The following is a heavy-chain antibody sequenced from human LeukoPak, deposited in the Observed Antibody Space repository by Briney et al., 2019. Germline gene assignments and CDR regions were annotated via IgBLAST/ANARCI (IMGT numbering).Heavy chain of an antibody. CDR2: IYYSGST. Sequence: SETLSLTCTVSGGSISSSTYYWGWIRQPPGRGLEWIGTIYYSGSTFYNPSLKSRVTISVDTSKNQFSLKLSSVTAADTALYYCARRTVTNGWFRIDYWGQGSLVIVSS. J-gene: IGHJ4*02. D-gene: IGHD6-19*01. CDR3: ARRTVTNGWFRIDY. CDR1: GGSISSSTYY. V-gene: IGHV4-39*01.